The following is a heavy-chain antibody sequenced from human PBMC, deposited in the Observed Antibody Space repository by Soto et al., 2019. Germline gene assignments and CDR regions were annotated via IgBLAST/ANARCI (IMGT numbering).Heavy chain of an antibody. CDR1: GYSFTAYF. CDR2: VNPSGGNT. Sequence: QVQVVQSGTEVKKPGASVKISCKASGYSFTAYFMHWVRQAPGQGLEWMGIVNPSGGNTNYAQKLQGRVTMTCDTSTSTVYMELSSLTSDDTAVYYCARAPYSSSSFFFDYWGQGTLVTGSS. CDR3: ARAPYSSSSFFFDY. V-gene: IGHV1-46*01. J-gene: IGHJ4*02. D-gene: IGHD6-6*01.